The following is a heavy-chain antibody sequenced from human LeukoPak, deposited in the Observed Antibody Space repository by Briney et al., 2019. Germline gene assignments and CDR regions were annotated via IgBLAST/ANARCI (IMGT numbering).Heavy chain of an antibody. V-gene: IGHV3-53*01. CDR3: AKNPLVSGTIYFDS. J-gene: IGHJ4*02. Sequence: GGSLSLSCAVSGFTVSGNYMSWVRQAPGKGLEWVSLIYSGGTTYYADSVKGRFTISRDNSKSTLYLEMNSLRAEDTAIYYCAKNPLVSGTIYFDSWGQGTLLTVSS. D-gene: IGHD6-19*01. CDR2: IYSGGTT. CDR1: GFTVSGNY.